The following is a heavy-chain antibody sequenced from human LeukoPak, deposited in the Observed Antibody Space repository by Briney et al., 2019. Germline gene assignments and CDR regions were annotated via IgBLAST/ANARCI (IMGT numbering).Heavy chain of an antibody. V-gene: IGHV3-30*04. CDR1: GFTFSSYA. J-gene: IGHJ4*02. Sequence: GGSLRLSCAASGFTFSSYAMHWVRQAPGKGLEWVAVISYDGSNKYYADSVKGRFTISRDNSKNTLYLQMNSLRAEDTAVYYCARGDEYSGLDYWGQGTLVTVSS. CDR3: ARGDEYSGLDY. CDR2: ISYDGSNK. D-gene: IGHD5-12*01.